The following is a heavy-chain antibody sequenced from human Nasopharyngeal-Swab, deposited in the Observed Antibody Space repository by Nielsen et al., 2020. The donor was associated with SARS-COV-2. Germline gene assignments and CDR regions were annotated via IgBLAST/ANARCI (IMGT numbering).Heavy chain of an antibody. D-gene: IGHD4-17*01. CDR1: GFTFSSYW. J-gene: IGHJ4*02. CDR2: VNNDGSNT. Sequence: GGSLRLSCAASGFTFSSYWMHWVRQDPGKGLVWVSRVNNDGSNTNYADSVKGRFTISRDNAKNTLYLQMNSLRAEDTAVYYCVKGGYGVYFDYWGQGTPVTVSS. CDR3: VKGGYGVYFDY. V-gene: IGHV3-74*01.